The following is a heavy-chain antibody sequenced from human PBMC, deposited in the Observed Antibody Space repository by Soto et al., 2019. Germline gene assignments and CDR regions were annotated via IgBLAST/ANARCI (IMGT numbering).Heavy chain of an antibody. CDR1: GGTFSSYA. D-gene: IGHD4-17*01. CDR2: IIPIFGTA. V-gene: IGHV1-69*12. CDR3: ARSTRFYGDPYWYFDL. Sequence: QVQLVQSGAEVKKPGSSVKVSCKASGGTFSSYAISWVRQAPGQGLEWMGGIIPIFGTANYAQKFQGRVTITADESTSTAYMELSSLRCEDTAVYYCARSTRFYGDPYWYFDLWGRGTLVTVSS. J-gene: IGHJ2*01.